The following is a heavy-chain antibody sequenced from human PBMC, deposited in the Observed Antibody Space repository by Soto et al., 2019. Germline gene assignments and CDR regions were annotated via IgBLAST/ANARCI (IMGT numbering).Heavy chain of an antibody. CDR1: GGSFSGYS. J-gene: IGHJ6*02. CDR2: INHSGGT. D-gene: IGHD4-4*01. V-gene: IGHV4-34*01. CDR3: AREERRLQYYYYGMDV. Sequence: SETLSLTCGVYGGSFSGYSWTWIRQAPGKGLEWIGEINHSGGTNYNSSLKSRVTISVDMSKNQFSLLLYSVTAADTALYYCAREERRLQYYYYGMDVWGQGTTVTVSS.